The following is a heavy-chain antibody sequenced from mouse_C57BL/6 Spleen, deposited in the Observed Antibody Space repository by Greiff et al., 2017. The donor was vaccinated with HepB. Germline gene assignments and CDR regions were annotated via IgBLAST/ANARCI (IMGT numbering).Heavy chain of an antibody. Sequence: VHVKQSGAELVKPGASVKLSCTASGFNIKDYYMHWVKQRTEQGLEWIGRIDPEDGETKYAPKFQGKATITADTSSNTAYLQLSSLTSEDTAVYYCASPYGSRYYFDYWGQGTTLTVSS. CDR1: GFNIKDYY. V-gene: IGHV14-2*01. D-gene: IGHD1-1*01. CDR2: IDPEDGET. J-gene: IGHJ2*01. CDR3: ASPYGSRYYFDY.